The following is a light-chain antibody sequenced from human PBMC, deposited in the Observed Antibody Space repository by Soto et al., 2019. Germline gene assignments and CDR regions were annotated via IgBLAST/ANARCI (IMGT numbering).Light chain of an antibody. Sequence: EIVMTQSPATLSVSPGGRATLSCRASQSISDTLAWNQQKPGQAPRLLIYGASTRTPGFPARFSGSGSGTDFTLTISSLQSEDFAVYYCQQYNNWPWTFGQGTKVEIK. CDR1: QSISDT. CDR3: QQYNNWPWT. CDR2: GAS. J-gene: IGKJ1*01. V-gene: IGKV3-15*01.